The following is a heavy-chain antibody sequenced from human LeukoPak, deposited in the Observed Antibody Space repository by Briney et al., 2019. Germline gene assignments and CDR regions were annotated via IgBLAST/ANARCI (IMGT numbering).Heavy chain of an antibody. D-gene: IGHD3-22*01. J-gene: IGHJ5*02. CDR1: GDSMTNYY. CDR2: IYYSGST. Sequence: PSETLSLTCTVSGDSMTNYYWSWIRQPPGKGLEWIAYIYYSGSTNYNPSLKSRVTISVDTSKNQFSLKLSSVTAADTAVYYCARGGYHDGNGFSLRHNWFDPWGQGTLVTVSS. V-gene: IGHV4-59*01. CDR3: ARGGYHDGNGFSLRHNWFDP.